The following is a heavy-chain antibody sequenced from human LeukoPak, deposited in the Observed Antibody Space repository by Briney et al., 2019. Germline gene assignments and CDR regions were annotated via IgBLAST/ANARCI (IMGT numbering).Heavy chain of an antibody. Sequence: GRSLILSCAASGFTFSSYAMHWVRQAPGKGLEGVAVISYDGSNKYYADSVKGRFTISRDNSKNTLYLQMNSLRAEDTAVYYCARPSYDYGDLPGAFDIWGQGTMVTVSS. V-gene: IGHV3-30-3*01. J-gene: IGHJ3*02. CDR3: ARPSYDYGDLPGAFDI. D-gene: IGHD4-17*01. CDR1: GFTFSSYA. CDR2: ISYDGSNK.